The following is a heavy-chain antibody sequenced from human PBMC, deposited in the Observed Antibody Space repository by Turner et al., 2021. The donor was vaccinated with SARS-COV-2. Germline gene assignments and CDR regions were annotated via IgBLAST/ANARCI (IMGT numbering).Heavy chain of an antibody. CDR3: ARGPSYGDYEY. J-gene: IGHJ4*02. D-gene: IGHD4-17*01. Sequence: QVQLVQSGAEVRKPGPSVKVSCKASGYTFTSYGLSWVRQAPGQGLEWLGWISAYNGYTNFAQKVQGRVTMTTDTSTRTASLELRSLTADDTAVYYCARGPSYGDYEYWGQGTLITVSS. CDR2: ISAYNGYT. V-gene: IGHV1-18*01. CDR1: GYTFTSYG.